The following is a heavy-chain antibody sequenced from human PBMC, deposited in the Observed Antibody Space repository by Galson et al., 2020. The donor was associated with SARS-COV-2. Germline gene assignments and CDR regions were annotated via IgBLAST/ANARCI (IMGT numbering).Heavy chain of an antibody. CDR1: GFTFSSYA. CDR2: ISGSGGST. J-gene: IGHJ6*03. D-gene: IGHD3-16*01. Sequence: GGSLRLSCAASGFTFSSYAMSWVRHAPAKGLEWVPAISGSGGSTYYADSVKGRFTISRDNSKNTLYLQMNSLRAEDTAVYYCAKGRTVGDYDSYYYMAGWGKAVSVRISS. V-gene: IGHV3-23*01. CDR3: AKGRTVGDYDSYYYMAG.